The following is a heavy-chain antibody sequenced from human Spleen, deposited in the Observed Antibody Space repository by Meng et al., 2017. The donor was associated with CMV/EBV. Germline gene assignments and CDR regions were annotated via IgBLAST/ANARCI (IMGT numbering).Heavy chain of an antibody. CDR3: ARAVAVAAPFEY. CDR1: GFTFSSYA. J-gene: IGHJ4*02. Sequence: SCAASGFTFSSYAMHWVRQAPGKGLEWVAVISDDGSIEYYTDAVKGRFTISRDTSENTLYLQMNSLRRDDTAVYYCARAVAVAAPFEYWGQGTLVTVSS. V-gene: IGHV3-30*04. CDR2: ISDDGSIE. D-gene: IGHD6-19*01.